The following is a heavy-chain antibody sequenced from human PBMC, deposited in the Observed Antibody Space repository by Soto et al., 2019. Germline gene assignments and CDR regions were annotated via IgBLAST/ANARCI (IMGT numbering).Heavy chain of an antibody. CDR2: IYYSGST. J-gene: IGHJ6*03. CDR1: GGSIRRYY. D-gene: IGHD4-17*01. CDR3: ARTKYGDYEDYYMDV. Sequence: SETLSLTCTVSGGSIRRYYWSWIRQPPGKGLEWIGYIYYSGSTNYNPSLKSRVTISVDTSKNQFSLKLSSVTAADTAVYYCARTKYGDYEDYYMDVWGKGTTVT. V-gene: IGHV4-59*08.